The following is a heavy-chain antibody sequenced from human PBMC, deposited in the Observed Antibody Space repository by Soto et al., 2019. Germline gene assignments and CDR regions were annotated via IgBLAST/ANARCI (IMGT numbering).Heavy chain of an antibody. CDR3: VRRHVSATGIDWFDP. D-gene: IGHD6-13*01. Sequence: ASVNVSCKASGYTFTSYGIHWVRQAPGQRLEWMGWINAANGDTKYSPKFQGRVTITRDTSASTAYMELSSLRSEDTAVYYCVRRHVSATGIDWFDPWRQGTLVTVSS. CDR2: INAANGDT. J-gene: IGHJ5*02. V-gene: IGHV1-3*01. CDR1: GYTFTSYG.